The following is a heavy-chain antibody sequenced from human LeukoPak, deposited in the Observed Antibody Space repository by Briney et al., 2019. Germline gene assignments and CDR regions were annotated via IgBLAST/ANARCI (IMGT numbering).Heavy chain of an antibody. J-gene: IGHJ4*02. CDR1: GFTFDDYG. CDR3: AKAIGYPLGAPVAYFDY. CDR2: ISWNSGSK. V-gene: IGHV3-9*01. D-gene: IGHD4-23*01. Sequence: PGGSLRLSCAASGFTFDDYGMHWVRHAPGKGLEWVSGISWNSGSKAYADSVKGRFTISRDNSKNTLYLQMNSLRAEDTAVYYCAKAIGYPLGAPVAYFDYWGQGTLVTVSS.